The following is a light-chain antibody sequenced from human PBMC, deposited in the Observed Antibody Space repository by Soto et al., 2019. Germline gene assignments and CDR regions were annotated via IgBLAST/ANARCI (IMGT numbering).Light chain of an antibody. CDR2: KAS. CDR1: QTVSSW. Sequence: DIQMTQSPSTLSASVGDRVTITCRASQTVSSWLAWYQQKPGKAPKVLIYKASILESGVPSRFSGSGSVTEFTLTIRSLQPDDFATYYCRQYLGYPLTFGGGTKVEL. J-gene: IGKJ4*01. CDR3: RQYLGYPLT. V-gene: IGKV1-5*03.